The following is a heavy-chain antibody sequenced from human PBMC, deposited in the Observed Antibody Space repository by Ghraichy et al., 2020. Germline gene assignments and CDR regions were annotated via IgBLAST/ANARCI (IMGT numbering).Heavy chain of an antibody. CDR1: GVSTGSSNYY. CDR2: IFNSGRT. D-gene: IGHD1-7*01. Sequence: SETLSLTCAVSGVSTGSSNYYWGWIRQPPGKGLEWIVSIFNSGRTHYNPSLESRVTISGDSSKNQFSLELSSVTAADTAVYYCVRHGSLELVHSYYWGQG. CDR3: VRHGSLELVHSYY. J-gene: IGHJ4*02. V-gene: IGHV4-39*01.